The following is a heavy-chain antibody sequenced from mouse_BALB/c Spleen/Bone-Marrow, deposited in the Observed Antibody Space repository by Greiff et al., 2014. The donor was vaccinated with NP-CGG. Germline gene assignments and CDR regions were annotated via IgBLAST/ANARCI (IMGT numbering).Heavy chain of an antibody. CDR2: IDPSDSYT. D-gene: IGHD3-1*01. CDR3: ARRELGPRWFTY. Sequence: QVQLQQPGAEFVKPGASVKLSCKASDYTFTSYWMHWVKQRPGQGLEWTGEIDPSDSYTNYNQKFKGKATLTVDKSSSTAYMQLSSLTSEDSAVYYCARRELGPRWFTYWGQGTLVTVSA. V-gene: IGHV1-69*02. J-gene: IGHJ3*01. CDR1: DYTFTSYW.